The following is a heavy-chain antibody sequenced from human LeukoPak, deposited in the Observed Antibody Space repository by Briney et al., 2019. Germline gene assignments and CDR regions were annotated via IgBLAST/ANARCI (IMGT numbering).Heavy chain of an antibody. D-gene: IGHD2-15*01. V-gene: IGHV4-61*08. CDR1: GGSISSGGHY. Sequence: SQTLSLTCSVSGGSISSGGHYWSWIRQPPGKGLEWIGHIYYSGSTNYNPSLKSRVTISIDTSKNQFSLKLSSVTAADTAVYYCARGDFSGGYCYDYWGQGTLVTVSS. J-gene: IGHJ4*02. CDR2: IYYSGST. CDR3: ARGDFSGGYCYDY.